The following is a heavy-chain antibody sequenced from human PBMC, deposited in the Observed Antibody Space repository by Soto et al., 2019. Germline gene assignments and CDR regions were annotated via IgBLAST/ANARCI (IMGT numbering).Heavy chain of an antibody. CDR3: ARRGTSSAAAGWFDP. V-gene: IGHV2-5*02. CDR2: VYWDDDK. Sequence: QITLKESGPALVKPTQTLTLTCSFSGFSLTTAGMGVGWIRQPPGKAPEWVALVYWDDDKRYNPSLRSRLTITKDTSKNLVVVTLTDMYPVDTGTYYCARRGTSSAAAGWFDPWGQGILVTVSS. CDR1: GFSLTTAGMG. J-gene: IGHJ5*02. D-gene: IGHD3-16*01.